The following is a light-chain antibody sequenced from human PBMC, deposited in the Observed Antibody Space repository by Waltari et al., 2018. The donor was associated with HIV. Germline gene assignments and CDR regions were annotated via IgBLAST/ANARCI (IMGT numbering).Light chain of an antibody. CDR2: DVS. CDR3: CSYAGSYFYV. Sequence: QSTLTQPRSVSGSPGQSVTISCTGTSSDVGGYNYVSWYQHHPAKAPKLMIYDVSKRPSGVPDRFSGSKSGNTASLTISGLQAEDEADYYCCSYAGSYFYVFGTGTKVTVL. J-gene: IGLJ1*01. V-gene: IGLV2-11*01. CDR1: SSDVGGYNY.